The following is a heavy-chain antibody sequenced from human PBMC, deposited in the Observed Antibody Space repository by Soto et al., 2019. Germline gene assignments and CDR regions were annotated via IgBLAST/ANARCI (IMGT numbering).Heavy chain of an antibody. CDR3: ARRRSYYYGMDV. V-gene: IGHV3-53*01. CDR1: GFTVSSNY. J-gene: IGHJ6*02. CDR2: IYSGGST. Sequence: HPGGSLRLSCAASGFTVSSNYMSWVRQAPGKGLEWVSVIYSGGSTYYADSVKGRFTISRDNSKNTLYLQMNSLRAEDTAVYYCARRRSYYYGMDVWGQGTTVTVSS.